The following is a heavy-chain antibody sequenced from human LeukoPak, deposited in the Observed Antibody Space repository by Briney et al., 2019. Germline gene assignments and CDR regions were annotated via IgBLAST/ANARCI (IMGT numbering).Heavy chain of an antibody. D-gene: IGHD3-10*01. CDR3: ARHADSHNRITMVPIDY. J-gene: IGHJ4*02. V-gene: IGHV4-34*01. CDR1: GGSFSGYY. Sequence: PSETLSLTCAVYGGSFSGYYWSWIRQPPGKGLEWIGEINHSGSTNYNPSLKSRVTISVDTSKNQFSLKLSSVTAADTAVYYCARHADSHNRITMVPIDYWGQGTLVTVSS. CDR2: INHSGST.